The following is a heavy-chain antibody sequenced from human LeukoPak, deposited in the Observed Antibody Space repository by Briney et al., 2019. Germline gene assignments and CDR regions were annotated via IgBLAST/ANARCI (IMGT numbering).Heavy chain of an antibody. J-gene: IGHJ5*02. CDR3: VRSDWFDP. V-gene: IGHV3-11*06. Sequence: PGGSLRLSCAASGFTFSDYYMNWIRQAPGKGLEWVSYISSSSSYTNYADSVKGRFTVSRDNAKSTLYLQMNSLRAEDTAVYYCVRSDWFDPWGQGTLVTVSS. CDR1: GFTFSDYY. CDR2: ISSSSSYT. D-gene: IGHD1-26*01.